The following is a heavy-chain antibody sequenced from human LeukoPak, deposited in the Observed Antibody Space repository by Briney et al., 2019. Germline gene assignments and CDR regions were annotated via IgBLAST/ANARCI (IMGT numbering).Heavy chain of an antibody. V-gene: IGHV4-39*01. Sequence: PSETLSLTCTVSGGSISSSSYYWGWIRQPPGKGLEWIGSIYYSGSTYYNPSLKSRVTISVDTSKNQFSLKLSSVTAADTAVYYCARVYDSSGYRSLFNFDYWGQGTLVTVSS. CDR1: GGSISSSSYY. CDR3: ARVYDSSGYRSLFNFDY. CDR2: IYYSGST. J-gene: IGHJ4*02. D-gene: IGHD3-22*01.